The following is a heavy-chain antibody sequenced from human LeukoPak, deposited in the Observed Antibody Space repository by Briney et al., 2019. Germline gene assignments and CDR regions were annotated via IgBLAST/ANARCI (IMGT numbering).Heavy chain of an antibody. Sequence: GSLRLSCAASGLTFNTYAMRWVRQAPGKGPEWVSAISGSGDNTYYADSVKGRFTISRDNSKNTLYLQMNSLRAEDTAVYYCAKDRKQLWYHDAFDIWGQGTMVTVSS. V-gene: IGHV3-23*01. CDR2: ISGSGDNT. CDR3: AKDRKQLWYHDAFDI. J-gene: IGHJ3*02. D-gene: IGHD5-18*01. CDR1: GLTFNTYA.